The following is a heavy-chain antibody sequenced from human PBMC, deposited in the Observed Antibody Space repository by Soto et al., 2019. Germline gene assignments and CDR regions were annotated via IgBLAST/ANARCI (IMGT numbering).Heavy chain of an antibody. CDR2: IYYSGST. Sequence: PSETLSLTCTVSGCSISSYYWSWIRQPPGKGLEWIGYIYYSGSTNYNPSLKSRVTISVDTSKNQFSLKLSSVTAADTAVYYCARQEGYCSGGSCYSVSYFQHWGQGTLVTVSS. J-gene: IGHJ1*01. CDR3: ARQEGYCSGGSCYSVSYFQH. V-gene: IGHV4-59*08. D-gene: IGHD2-15*01. CDR1: GCSISSYY.